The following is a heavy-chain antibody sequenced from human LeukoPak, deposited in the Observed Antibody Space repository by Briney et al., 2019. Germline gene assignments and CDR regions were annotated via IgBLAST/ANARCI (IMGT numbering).Heavy chain of an antibody. D-gene: IGHD3-9*01. CDR2: IWYDGSNK. CDR1: GFTFSSYA. J-gene: IGHJ4*02. Sequence: GGSLGLSCAASGFTFSSYAMSWVRQAPGKGLEWVAVIWYDGSNKYYADSEKGRFTISRGNSKNMLYLQMNSLSAEDTAVYYCVRAYDILTGPEYWGQGTLVTVSS. V-gene: IGHV3-33*08. CDR3: VRAYDILTGPEY.